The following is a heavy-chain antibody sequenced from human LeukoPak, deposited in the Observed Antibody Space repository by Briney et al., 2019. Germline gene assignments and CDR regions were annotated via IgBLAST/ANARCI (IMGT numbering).Heavy chain of an antibody. J-gene: IGHJ6*02. D-gene: IGHD3-10*01. Sequence: PGGSLRLSCAASGFTFSSYGMHLVRQAPGKGLEWVAVIWYDGSNKYYADSVKGRFTISRDNSKNTLYLQMNSLRAEDTAVYYCARGPSITMVRGVNSHYYGMDVWGQGTTVTVSS. CDR2: IWYDGSNK. CDR3: ARGPSITMVRGVNSHYYGMDV. V-gene: IGHV3-33*01. CDR1: GFTFSSYG.